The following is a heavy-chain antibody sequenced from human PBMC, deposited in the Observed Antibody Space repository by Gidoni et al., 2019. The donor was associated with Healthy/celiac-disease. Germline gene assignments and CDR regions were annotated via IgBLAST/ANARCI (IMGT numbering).Heavy chain of an antibody. Sequence: QVQLVQSGAAVKKPGASVKVSCKASGSTFTSYDINWVRQATGQGLEWMGWMKPNSGNTGYAQKFQGRVTMTRNTSISTAYMELSSLRSEDTAVYYCARTYYYDSSGYYSNYYYYGMDVWGQGTTVTVSS. D-gene: IGHD3-22*01. CDR3: ARTYYYDSSGYYSNYYYYGMDV. CDR1: GSTFTSYD. J-gene: IGHJ6*02. V-gene: IGHV1-8*01. CDR2: MKPNSGNT.